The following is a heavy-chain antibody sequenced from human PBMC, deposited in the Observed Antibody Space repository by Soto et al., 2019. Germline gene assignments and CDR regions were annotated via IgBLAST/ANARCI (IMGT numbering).Heavy chain of an antibody. Sequence: ASVKVSCKVSGYTLTELSMHWVRQAPGKGLEWMGGFDPEYGETIYAHKFQGRVTITEDTSTDTAYMELNSLRAEDTAVYYCASAEVVVALTFWFDPWGQGTLVTVSS. CDR1: GYTLTELS. CDR3: ASAEVVVALTFWFDP. CDR2: FDPEYGET. D-gene: IGHD2-15*01. J-gene: IGHJ5*02. V-gene: IGHV1-24*01.